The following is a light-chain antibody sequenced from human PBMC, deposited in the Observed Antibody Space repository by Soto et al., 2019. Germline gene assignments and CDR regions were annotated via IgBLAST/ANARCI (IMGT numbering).Light chain of an antibody. CDR2: DAS. Sequence: DIQMTQSPSTLSASVADRGTITCRASQSISSWLAWYQQKPGKAPKLLIYDASSLESGVPSRFSGSGSGTEFTLTISRLQPDDSATYYCQQYNSYWTFGQGTKVEIK. CDR3: QQYNSYWT. J-gene: IGKJ1*01. CDR1: QSISSW. V-gene: IGKV1-5*01.